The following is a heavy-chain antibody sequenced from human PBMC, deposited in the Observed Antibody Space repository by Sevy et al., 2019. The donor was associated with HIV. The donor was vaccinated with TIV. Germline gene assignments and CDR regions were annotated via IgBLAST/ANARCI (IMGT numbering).Heavy chain of an antibody. CDR3: ARDRDKVANDAFDI. Sequence: GGSLRLSCAASGFTVSSNYMSWVRQAPGKGLEWVSVIYSGGSTYYADSVKGRFTISRDNSQNTLYLQMNSLRAEDTAVYYCARDRDKVANDAFDIWGQGTMVTVSS. CDR2: IYSGGST. J-gene: IGHJ3*02. V-gene: IGHV3-53*01. CDR1: GFTVSSNY.